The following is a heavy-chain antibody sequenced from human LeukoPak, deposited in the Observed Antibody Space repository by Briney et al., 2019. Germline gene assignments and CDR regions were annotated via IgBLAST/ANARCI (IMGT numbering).Heavy chain of an antibody. J-gene: IGHJ4*02. CDR1: GGSFSGYY. V-gene: IGHV4-34*01. Sequence: PSETLSLTCAVYGGSFSGYYWSWIRQPPGKGLEWIGEINHSGSTNYNPSLKSRVTISVDTSKNQFSLKLSSVTAADTAVYYCARLFTVAIDYWGQGTLVTVSS. CDR2: INHSGST. D-gene: IGHD6-19*01. CDR3: ARLFTVAIDY.